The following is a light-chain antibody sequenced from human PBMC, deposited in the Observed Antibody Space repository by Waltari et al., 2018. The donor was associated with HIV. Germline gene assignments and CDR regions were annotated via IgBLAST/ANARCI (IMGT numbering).Light chain of an antibody. CDR3: QTWGTGIQV. CDR1: SGNTNYA. J-gene: IGLJ3*02. V-gene: IGLV4-69*02. CDR2: LKRDGSH. Sequence: QLLLTQSPSASASLGASVKTTCTLSSGNTNYAIAWHQQHPEKGPRYLMTLKRDGSHSKGDGIPDRFSGSSSGAERYLIISSLQSEDEADYYCQTWGTGIQVFGGGTKVTVL.